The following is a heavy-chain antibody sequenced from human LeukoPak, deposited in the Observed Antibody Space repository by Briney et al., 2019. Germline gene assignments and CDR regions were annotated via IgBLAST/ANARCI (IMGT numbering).Heavy chain of an antibody. J-gene: IGHJ4*02. CDR3: ARDVFTSINYFDY. D-gene: IGHD1-14*01. Sequence: GASVKVSCKASGYTFTGYYMHWVRQAPGQGLEWMGWINPNSGGTNYAQKFQGRVTMTRDTSISTAYMELSRLRSDDTAVYYCARDVFTSINYFDYWGQGTLVTVSS. CDR1: GYTFTGYY. V-gene: IGHV1-2*02. CDR2: INPNSGGT.